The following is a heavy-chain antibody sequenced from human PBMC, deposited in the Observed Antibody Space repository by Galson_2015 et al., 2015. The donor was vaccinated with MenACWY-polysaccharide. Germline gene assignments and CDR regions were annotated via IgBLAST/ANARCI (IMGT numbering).Heavy chain of an antibody. CDR3: ARHVIGGGYFDY. J-gene: IGHJ4*02. CDR2: ITGGNGDT. V-gene: IGHV1-3*01. Sequence: SVKVSCKASGYTFSRYPIRWVRQAPGQRIEWMGWITGGNGDTKYSENLQGRVSITKDTSANTVYMELSSLTYEDTAVVYYARHVIGGGYFDYWGQGTLVTVSS. D-gene: IGHD2/OR15-2a*01. CDR1: GYTFSRYP.